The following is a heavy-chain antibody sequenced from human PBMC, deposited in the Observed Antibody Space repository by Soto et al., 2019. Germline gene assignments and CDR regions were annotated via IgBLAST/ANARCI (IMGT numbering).Heavy chain of an antibody. CDR1: GFTFSNYW. CDR2: INSDGSIT. Sequence: PGGSLRLSCGASGFTFSNYWMYWVRQAPGKGLVWVSRINSDGSITTYADSVKGRFTVSRDNAKKTVFLQMNSLRAEDTAVYYCARDLLAGMDVWGQGTTVTVSS. V-gene: IGHV3-74*01. CDR3: ARDLLAGMDV. J-gene: IGHJ6*02.